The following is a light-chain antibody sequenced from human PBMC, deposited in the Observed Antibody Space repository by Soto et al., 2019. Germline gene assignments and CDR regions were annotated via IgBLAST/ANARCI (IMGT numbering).Light chain of an antibody. J-gene: IGLJ1*01. CDR2: DVT. CDR1: SSDVGGYIY. CDR3: SSYTTSSSYV. Sequence: QSALTQPASVSGSPGQSITISCTGTSSDVGGYIYVSWYQQHPGKAPKLMIYDVTSRPSGVSYRFSGSNSGNTASLTISGLQAEDEADYYCSSYTTSSSYVFGTGTKLTVL. V-gene: IGLV2-14*01.